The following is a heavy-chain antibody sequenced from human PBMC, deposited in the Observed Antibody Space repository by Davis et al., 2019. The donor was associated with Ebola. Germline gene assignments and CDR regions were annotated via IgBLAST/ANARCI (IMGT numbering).Heavy chain of an antibody. J-gene: IGHJ4*02. CDR3: ARGEYSSPDFVDY. Sequence: AASVKVSCKASGYTFTSYGINWVRQAPGQGLEWMGWMNPNSGNTGYAQKFQGRVTMTRNTSISTAYMELSSLRSEDTAVYYCARGEYSSPDFVDYWGQGTLVTVSS. CDR2: MNPNSGNT. D-gene: IGHD6-13*01. V-gene: IGHV1-8*02. CDR1: GYTFTSYG.